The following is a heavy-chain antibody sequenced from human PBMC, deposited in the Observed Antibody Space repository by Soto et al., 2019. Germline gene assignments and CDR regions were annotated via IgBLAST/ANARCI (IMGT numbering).Heavy chain of an antibody. Sequence: SSVKVSCKASGYTFTSYDINWVRQATGQGLEWMGWMNPNSGNTGYAQKFQGRVTMTRNTSISTAYMELGSLRSEDTAVYYCARTDCSSTSCYWHYYYMDVWGKGTTVTVSS. CDR3: ARTDCSSTSCYWHYYYMDV. CDR1: GYTFTSYD. V-gene: IGHV1-8*01. D-gene: IGHD2-2*01. J-gene: IGHJ6*03. CDR2: MNPNSGNT.